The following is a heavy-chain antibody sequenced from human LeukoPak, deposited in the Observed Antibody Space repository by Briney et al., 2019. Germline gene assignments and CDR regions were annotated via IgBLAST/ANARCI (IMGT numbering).Heavy chain of an antibody. Sequence: SGPALVKPTQTLTLTCTFSGFSLSTSGMCVSWIRQPPGKALEWLARIDWDDDKYYSTSLKTRLTISKDTSKNQVVLTMTNMDPVDTATYYCARTQYYYDSSGYRGYYYYYMDVWSKGTTVTISS. D-gene: IGHD3-22*01. V-gene: IGHV2-70*11. CDR2: IDWDDDK. CDR1: GFSLSTSGMC. CDR3: ARTQYYYDSSGYRGYYYYYMDV. J-gene: IGHJ6*03.